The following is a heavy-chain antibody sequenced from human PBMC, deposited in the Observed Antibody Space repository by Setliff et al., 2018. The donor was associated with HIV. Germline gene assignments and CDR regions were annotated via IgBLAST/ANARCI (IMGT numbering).Heavy chain of an antibody. CDR3: ARDDRCSGDTCYYY. CDR2: ISATGST. CDR1: NGSINGFF. V-gene: IGHV4-4*07. J-gene: IGHJ4*02. D-gene: IGHD2-15*01. Sequence: PSETLSLTCSVSNGSINGFFWSWIRQPAGKGLEWIGHISATGSTNYNPSLKSRVTMSLDTSKNQFSLRLTSVAATDTAVYYCARDDRCSGDTCYYYWGQGALVTVSS.